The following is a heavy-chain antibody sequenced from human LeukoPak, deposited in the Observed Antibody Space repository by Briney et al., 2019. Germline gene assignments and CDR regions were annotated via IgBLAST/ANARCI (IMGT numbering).Heavy chain of an antibody. J-gene: IGHJ4*02. Sequence: GGSLRLSCAACGFILITCRVNGVRQAPGKGLEWVSYISGSSDDIYYADSVKGRFTISIDNDKNTLFLQMHSLRVDDTAVYYCASPFEYWGQGTLVTVSS. CDR2: ISGSSDDI. CDR1: GFILITCR. CDR3: ASPFEY. V-gene: IGHV3-21*05.